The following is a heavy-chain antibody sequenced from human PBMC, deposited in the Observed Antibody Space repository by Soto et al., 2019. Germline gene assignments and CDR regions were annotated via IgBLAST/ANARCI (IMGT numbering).Heavy chain of an antibody. D-gene: IGHD3-9*01. CDR1: GLTVSTNY. CDR2: IYYGGTT. Sequence: EVQLVESGGGSVQPGGSLRISCAASGLTVSTNYMSWVRQAPGKGLEWVSIIYYGGTTYYADSVKGRFTISRDDSKNTLYLQMHSLRAEDTAVYYCARDYDTSRGDWAYYGIDVWGQGTTVTVSS. CDR3: ARDYDTSRGDWAYYGIDV. J-gene: IGHJ6*02. V-gene: IGHV3-66*01.